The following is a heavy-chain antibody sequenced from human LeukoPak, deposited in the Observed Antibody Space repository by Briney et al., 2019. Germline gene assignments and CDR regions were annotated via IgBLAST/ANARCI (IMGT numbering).Heavy chain of an antibody. Sequence: GGSLRLSCAASGFTFSSYEMNWVRQAPGKGLEWVSYISSSGSTIYYADSVKGRFTISRDNAKNSLYLQMNSLRAEDTAVYYCARDREIVEVNATFDNWGQGTLVTVSS. CDR1: GFTFSSYE. J-gene: IGHJ4*02. CDR3: ARDREIVEVNATFDN. V-gene: IGHV3-48*03. D-gene: IGHD2-21*01. CDR2: ISSSGSTI.